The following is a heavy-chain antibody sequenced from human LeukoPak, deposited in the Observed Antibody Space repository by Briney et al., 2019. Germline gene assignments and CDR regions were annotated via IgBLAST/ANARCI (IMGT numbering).Heavy chain of an antibody. Sequence: GGSLRLSCAASGFTFSDYYMSWIRQAPGKGLEGVSYISSSGSTIYYADSVKGRFTISRDNAKNSLYLQMNSLRAEDTAVYYCARAVDDFWSGYYAFDIWGQGTMVTVSS. V-gene: IGHV3-11*01. CDR2: ISSSGSTI. CDR1: GFTFSDYY. D-gene: IGHD3-3*01. J-gene: IGHJ3*02. CDR3: ARAVDDFWSGYYAFDI.